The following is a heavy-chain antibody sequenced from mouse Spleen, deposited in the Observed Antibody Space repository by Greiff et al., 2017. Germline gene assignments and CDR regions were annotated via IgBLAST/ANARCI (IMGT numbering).Heavy chain of an antibody. Sequence: VQLHQSGAELAKPGASVKLSCKASGYTFTSYWMHWVKQRPGQGLEWIGYINPSSGYTKYNQKFKGKATMTVDKSSSTAYMELARLTSEDSAIYYCARDGSKNYFDYWGQGTTLTVSS. J-gene: IGHJ2*01. CDR3: ARDGSKNYFDY. V-gene: IGHV1-7*01. CDR1: GYTFTSYW. D-gene: IGHD1-1*01. CDR2: INPSSGYT.